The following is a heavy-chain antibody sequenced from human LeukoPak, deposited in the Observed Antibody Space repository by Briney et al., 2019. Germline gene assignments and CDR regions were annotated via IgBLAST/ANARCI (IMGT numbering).Heavy chain of an antibody. CDR1: GYTFTGYY. CDR2: INPNSGGT. D-gene: IGHD2-2*01. CDR3: ARVHLSYCSSTSCYFLWFDP. J-gene: IGHJ5*02. Sequence: ASVKVSCKASGYTFTGYYMHWVRQAPGQGLEWMGWINPNSGGTNYAQKSQGRVTMTRDTSISTAYMELSRLRSDDTAVYYCARVHLSYCSSTSCYFLWFDPWGQGTLVTVSS. V-gene: IGHV1-2*02.